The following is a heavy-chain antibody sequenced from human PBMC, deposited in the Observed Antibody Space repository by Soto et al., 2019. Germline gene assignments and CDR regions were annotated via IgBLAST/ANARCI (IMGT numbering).Heavy chain of an antibody. CDR2: ISYDGSNN. D-gene: IGHD1-26*01. CDR3: ARYFRSLYYNGNDY. CDR1: GFTFSSDA. Sequence: PGGSLRLSCAASGFTFSSDAMHWVRQAPGKGLEWVAVISYDGSNNYYADSVKGRFTISRDNSKNTLYLQMNSLRAEDTAVYYCARYFRSLYYNGNDYWGQGTLVTVSS. V-gene: IGHV3-30-3*01. J-gene: IGHJ4*02.